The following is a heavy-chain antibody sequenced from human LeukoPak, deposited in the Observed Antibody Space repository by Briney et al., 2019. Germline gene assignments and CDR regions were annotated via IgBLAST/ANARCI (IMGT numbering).Heavy chain of an antibody. V-gene: IGHV1-69*06. CDR3: ARGPEQYSYGPRGLYYYYYMDV. J-gene: IGHJ6*03. CDR2: IIPIFGTA. D-gene: IGHD5-18*01. CDR1: GGTFSSYA. Sequence: ASVKVSRKASGGTFSSYAISWVRQAPGQGLEWMGGIIPIFGTANYAQKFQGRVTITADKSTSTAYMELSSLRSEDTAVYYCARGPEQYSYGPRGLYYYYYMDVWGKGTTVTVSS.